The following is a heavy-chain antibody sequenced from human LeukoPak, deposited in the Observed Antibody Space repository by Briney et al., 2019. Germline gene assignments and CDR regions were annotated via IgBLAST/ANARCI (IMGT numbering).Heavy chain of an antibody. J-gene: IGHJ4*02. D-gene: IGHD1-26*01. V-gene: IGHV4-34*01. Sequence: SETLSLTCAVYGGSFSGYYWSWIRQPPGKGLEWIGSIYYSGNTYYNPSLKSRVTISVDTSKNQFSLKLSSVTAADTAVYYCARDRGSQPFIDYWGQGTLVTVSS. CDR1: GGSFSGYY. CDR3: ARDRGSQPFIDY. CDR2: IYYSGNT.